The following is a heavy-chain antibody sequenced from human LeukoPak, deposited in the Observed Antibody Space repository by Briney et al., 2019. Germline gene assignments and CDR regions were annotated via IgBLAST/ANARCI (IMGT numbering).Heavy chain of an antibody. CDR3: CNYYDSSGYSGY. J-gene: IGHJ4*02. V-gene: IGHV4-59*04. CDR1: GGSISSYY. CDR2: IYYSGST. Sequence: SETLSLTCTVSGGSISSYYWSWIRQPPGKGLEWIGYIYYSGSTYYNPSLKSRVTISVDTSKNQFSLKLSSVTAADTAVYYCCNYYDSSGYSGYWGQGTLVTVSS. D-gene: IGHD3-22*01.